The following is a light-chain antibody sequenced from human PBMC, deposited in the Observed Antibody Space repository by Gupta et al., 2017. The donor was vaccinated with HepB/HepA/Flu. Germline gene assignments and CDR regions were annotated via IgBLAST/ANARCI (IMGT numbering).Light chain of an antibody. V-gene: IGKV3-11*01. Sequence: IVLTQSPATLSLSPGERATLSCRASQSVRSLAWYQQKPGQAPRLLIYDASKRATGIPARFSGSGSGTDFTLTISSLDPEDFAVYYCQQRSNWPLITFVQGTRLEIK. CDR1: QSVRS. CDR3: QQRSNWPLIT. CDR2: DAS. J-gene: IGKJ5*01.